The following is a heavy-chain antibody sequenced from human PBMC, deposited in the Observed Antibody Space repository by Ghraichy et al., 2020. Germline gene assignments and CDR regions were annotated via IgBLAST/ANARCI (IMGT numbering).Heavy chain of an antibody. CDR3: ARASPVVQYFDPPGRFDP. CDR1: GFTVSSNY. V-gene: IGHV3-53*01. CDR2: IYGGGST. D-gene: IGHD3-9*01. J-gene: IGHJ5*02. Sequence: GESLRLSCAASGFTVSSNYMSWVRQAPGKGLEWVSVIYGGGSTYYADSVKGRFTISRDNSKNTLYLQMNSLRAEDTAVYYCARASPVVQYFDPPGRFDPWGRGTLVTVSS.